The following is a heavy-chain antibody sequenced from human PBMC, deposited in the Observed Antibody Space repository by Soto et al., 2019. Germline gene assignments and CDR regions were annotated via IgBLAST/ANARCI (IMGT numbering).Heavy chain of an antibody. J-gene: IGHJ4*02. CDR3: ARVPSTSLCCDSSGYDY. CDR1: GGTFSSYT. Sequence: QVQLVQSGAEVKKPGSSVKVSCKASGGTFSSYTISWVRQAPGQGLEWMGRIIPILGIANYAQKFKGRVTIAADKSTSTAYMELSSLRAEDTAVYYCARVPSTSLCCDSSGYDYWGQGTLVTGSS. V-gene: IGHV1-69*02. CDR2: IIPILGIA. D-gene: IGHD3-22*01.